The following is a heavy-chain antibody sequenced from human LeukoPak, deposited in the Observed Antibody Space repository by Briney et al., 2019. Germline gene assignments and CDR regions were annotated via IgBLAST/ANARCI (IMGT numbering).Heavy chain of an antibody. V-gene: IGHV3-21*01. CDR3: ARDGIVGAHFDY. J-gene: IGHJ4*02. CDR2: ISSSSSYI. D-gene: IGHD1-26*01. CDR1: GFTFSSYS. Sequence: GGSLRLSCAASGFTFSSYSMNWVRQAPGKGLEWVSSISSSSSYIYYADSVKGRFTISRDNAKNSLYLQMNSLRAEDTAVYYCARDGIVGAHFDYRGQGTLVTVSS.